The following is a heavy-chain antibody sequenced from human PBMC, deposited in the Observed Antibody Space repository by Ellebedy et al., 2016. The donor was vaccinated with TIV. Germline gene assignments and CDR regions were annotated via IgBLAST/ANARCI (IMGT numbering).Heavy chain of an antibody. V-gene: IGHV4-39*07. D-gene: IGHD5-24*01. CDR3: ARGAEMATIWGYYFDY. CDR1: GGSIRSSSYY. CDR2: IYYSGST. J-gene: IGHJ4*02. Sequence: MPSETLSLTCTVSGGSIRSSSYYWGWIRQPPGKGLEWIGSIYYSGSTYYNPFLKSRITISVDTSKNQFSLRLSTVTAADTAVYYCARGAEMATIWGYYFDYWGQGTLVTVSS.